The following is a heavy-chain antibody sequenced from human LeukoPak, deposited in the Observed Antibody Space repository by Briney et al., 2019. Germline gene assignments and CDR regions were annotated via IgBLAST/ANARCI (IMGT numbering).Heavy chain of an antibody. Sequence: PGGSLRLFCAASGFTFRSYWMTWVRQAPGKGLEWAANIKQDGSEKYYVDSVGGRFTISRENAKNSLYLQMDSLRAEDTAVYYCARDQTPFVWGQGTLVTVSS. CDR3: ARDQTPFV. J-gene: IGHJ4*02. CDR2: IKQDGSEK. V-gene: IGHV3-7*01. CDR1: GFTFRSYW.